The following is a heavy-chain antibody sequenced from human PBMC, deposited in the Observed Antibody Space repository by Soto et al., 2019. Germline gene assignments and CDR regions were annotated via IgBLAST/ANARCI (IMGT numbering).Heavy chain of an antibody. D-gene: IGHD3-10*01. CDR2: INHSGST. CDR3: ARHWGSFGELLNWFDP. V-gene: IGHV4-34*01. Sequence: SETLSLTCAVYGGSFSGYYWSWIRQPPGKGLEWIGEINHSGSTYYNPSLKSRVTISVDTSKNQFSLKLSSVTAADTAVYYCARHWGSFGELLNWFDPWGQGTLVTVSS. CDR1: GGSFSGYY. J-gene: IGHJ5*02.